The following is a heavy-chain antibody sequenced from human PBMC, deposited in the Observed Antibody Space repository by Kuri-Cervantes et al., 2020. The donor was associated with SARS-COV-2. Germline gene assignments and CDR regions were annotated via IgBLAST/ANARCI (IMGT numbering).Heavy chain of an antibody. V-gene: IGHV3-53*01. CDR1: GFTVSSNY. CDR2: IYSGGST. J-gene: IGHJ3*02. D-gene: IGHD2-2*02. CDR3: AKDLGYCSSTSCYNSSPLGAFDI. Sequence: GESLKISCAASGFTVSSNYMSWVRQAPGKGLEWVSVIYSGGSTYYADSAKGRFTISRDNSKNALYLQMNSLRAEDTAVYYCAKDLGYCSSTSCYNSSPLGAFDIWGQGTMVTVSS.